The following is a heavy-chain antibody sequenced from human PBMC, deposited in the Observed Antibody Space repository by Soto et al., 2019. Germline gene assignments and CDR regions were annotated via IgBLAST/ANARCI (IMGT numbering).Heavy chain of an antibody. D-gene: IGHD6-19*01. Sequence: GSGPKRVHPTQAPTLTGSLSGFSRTARGMCVSWIRQPPGKALEWLALIDLEDDKYDSTSLETRLSISRDTSKNQVVLTLTHVDPMDTATYYCARTCGKWLVGFVVDYWGQGILVSVSS. J-gene: IGHJ4*02. V-gene: IGHV2-70*01. CDR1: GFSRTARGMC. CDR3: ARTCGKWLVGFVVDY. CDR2: IDLEDDK.